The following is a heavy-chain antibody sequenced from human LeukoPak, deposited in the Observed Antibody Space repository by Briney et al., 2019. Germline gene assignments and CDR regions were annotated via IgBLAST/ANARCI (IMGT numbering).Heavy chain of an antibody. CDR2: IWYDGSNK. Sequence: GGSLRLSCAASGFTFSSHGMHWVRQAPGKGLEWVAVIWYDGSNKYYADSVKGRFTTSRDNSKNTLYLQMKNLRVEDTAVYYCAKDYGGVMNFWGQGTLVTVSS. D-gene: IGHD3-16*01. CDR3: AKDYGGVMNF. J-gene: IGHJ4*02. V-gene: IGHV3-30*02. CDR1: GFTFSSHG.